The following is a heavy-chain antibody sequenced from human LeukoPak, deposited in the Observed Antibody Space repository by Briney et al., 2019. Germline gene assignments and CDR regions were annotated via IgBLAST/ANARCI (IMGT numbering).Heavy chain of an antibody. V-gene: IGHV3-23*01. D-gene: IGHD6-13*01. Sequence: GGSLRLSCAASGFTFSSYAMSWVRQAPGKGLEWVSAISDSAYSTFYADSVKGRFTISRDNSKNTLYLQMNSLRAEDTAVYYCAKDLLRSYSSSWYVPFHWGQGTLVTVSS. CDR3: AKDLLRSYSSSWYVPFH. CDR1: GFTFSSYA. J-gene: IGHJ4*02. CDR2: ISDSAYST.